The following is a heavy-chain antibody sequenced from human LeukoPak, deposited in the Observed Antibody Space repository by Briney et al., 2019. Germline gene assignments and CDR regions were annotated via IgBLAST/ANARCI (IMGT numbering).Heavy chain of an antibody. D-gene: IGHD5-18*01. Sequence: PGGSLRLSCAASGFTFSSYAMSWVHQAPGKGLEWVSAISGSGGSTYYADSVKGRFTISRDNSKNTLYLQMNSLRAEDTAVYYCAKDLLDTAMASMAPDYWGQGTLVTVSS. J-gene: IGHJ4*02. CDR1: GFTFSSYA. CDR2: ISGSGGST. V-gene: IGHV3-23*01. CDR3: AKDLLDTAMASMAPDY.